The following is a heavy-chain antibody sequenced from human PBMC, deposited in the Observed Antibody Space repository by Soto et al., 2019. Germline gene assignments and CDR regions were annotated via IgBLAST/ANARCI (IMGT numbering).Heavy chain of an antibody. V-gene: IGHV2-5*02. D-gene: IGHD3-10*01. Sequence: QITLKESGPTLVKPTQTLTLTCTFSGFSLSTIGVGVGWIRQPPGKALEWLALIYWDDDKRYSPSLKSRVTITKDTSKHQVVLTMTNMDPVDTATYYCAHGHYGSGSPYFDYWGQGILVTVSS. CDR1: GFSLSTIGVG. CDR2: IYWDDDK. CDR3: AHGHYGSGSPYFDY. J-gene: IGHJ4*02.